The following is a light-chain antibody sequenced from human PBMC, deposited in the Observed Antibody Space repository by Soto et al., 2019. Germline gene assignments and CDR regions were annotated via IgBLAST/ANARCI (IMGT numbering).Light chain of an antibody. CDR1: SSDVGGYNY. CDR2: EVS. J-gene: IGLJ2*01. V-gene: IGLV2-8*01. Sequence: QSALTQPPSASGSPGQSVTISCTGTSSDVGGYNYVFWYQQHPGKAPKLMIYEVSKRPSGVPDRFSGSKSGNTASLTVSGFQAEDEADYYCSSYAGSNNFVVFGGGTKLTVL. CDR3: SSYAGSNNFVV.